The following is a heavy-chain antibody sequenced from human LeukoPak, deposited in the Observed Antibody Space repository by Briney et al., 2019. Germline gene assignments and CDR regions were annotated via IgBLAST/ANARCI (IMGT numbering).Heavy chain of an antibody. D-gene: IGHD6-13*01. J-gene: IGHJ5*02. V-gene: IGHV3-7*03. CDR1: GFTFSSYN. Sequence: PGGSLRLSCAASGFTFSSYNMSWVRQAPGKGLEWVANIKQDGSQKYYVDSVKGRFTISRDNAKNSLSLQMHGLRAEDTAVYYCARDRGASSWTPSWFDPWGQGTLVTVSS. CDR3: ARDRGASSWTPSWFDP. CDR2: IKQDGSQK.